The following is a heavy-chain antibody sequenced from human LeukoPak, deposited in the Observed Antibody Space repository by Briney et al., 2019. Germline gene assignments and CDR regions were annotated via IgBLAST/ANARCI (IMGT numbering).Heavy chain of an antibody. D-gene: IGHD5-12*01. CDR2: IKQDGSEK. CDR3: ARSRVATIWSNQQHAYYFDY. V-gene: IGHV3-7*01. CDR1: GFTFSSYW. Sequence: GGSLRLSCAASGFTFSSYWMSWVRQAPGKGLEWVANIKQDGSEKYYVDSVKGRFTISRDNAKNSLYLQMNSLRAEDTAVYYCARSRVATIWSNQQHAYYFDYWGQGTLVTVSS. J-gene: IGHJ4*02.